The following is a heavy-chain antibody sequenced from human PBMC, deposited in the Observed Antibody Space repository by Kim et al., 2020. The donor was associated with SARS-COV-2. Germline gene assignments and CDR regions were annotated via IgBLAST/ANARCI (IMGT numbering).Heavy chain of an antibody. Sequence: GGSLRLSCAASGFTFSSYSMNWVRQAPGKGLEWVSSISSSSSYIYYADSVKVGFTISRDNAKNSLYLQMNNLRAEAAAVYYCASDFGEYYFDNWGQGTLVTVSS. CDR1: GFTFSSYS. D-gene: IGHD3-16*01. J-gene: IGHJ4*02. CDR3: ASDFGEYYFDN. V-gene: IGHV3-21*01. CDR2: ISSSSSYI.